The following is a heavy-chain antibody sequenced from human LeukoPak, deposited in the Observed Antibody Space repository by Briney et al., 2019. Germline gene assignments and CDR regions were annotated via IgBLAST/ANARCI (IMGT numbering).Heavy chain of an antibody. Sequence: PSETLSLTCAVYGGSFSGYYWSWIRQPPGKGLEWNGENTDDGITNYNPSLKSRVTISLDTSKLQFSLKLSFVTAADTAVYFCVREAAYYSRGTFDLWGQGTVVTVSS. CDR1: GGSFSGYY. CDR3: VREAAYYSRGTFDL. D-gene: IGHD3-22*01. CDR2: NTDDGIT. V-gene: IGHV4-34*01. J-gene: IGHJ3*01.